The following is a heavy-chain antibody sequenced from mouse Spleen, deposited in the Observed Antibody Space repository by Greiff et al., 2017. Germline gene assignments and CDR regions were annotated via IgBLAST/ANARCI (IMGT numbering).Heavy chain of an antibody. V-gene: IGHV1-9*01. CDR1: GYPFSGYW. Sequence: QVQLEESGAEPMKPGASVKLSRKATGYPFSGYWIEWVKQRPGPGPEWVGEILPGSGSTHYNEKFKGKATSTADTASNTAYMELSSLTTEDSAIYYGARGRAYWGQGTTLTVSS. J-gene: IGHJ2*01. D-gene: IGHD3-3*01. CDR2: ILPGSGST. CDR3: ARGRAY.